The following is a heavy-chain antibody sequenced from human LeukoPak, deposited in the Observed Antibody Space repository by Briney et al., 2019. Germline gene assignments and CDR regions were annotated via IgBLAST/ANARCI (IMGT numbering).Heavy chain of an antibody. CDR1: GYTFTGYY. J-gene: IGHJ6*02. V-gene: IGHV1-2*04. CDR2: INPNSGGT. D-gene: IGHD3-22*01. CDR3: ARSYYYDSSGSHYYGMDV. Sequence: GASVKVSCKASGYTFTGYYMHWVRQAPGQELEWMGWINPNSGGTNYAQKFQGWVTMTRDTSISTAYMELSRLRSDDTAVYYCARSYYYDSSGSHYYGMDVWGQGTTVTVSS.